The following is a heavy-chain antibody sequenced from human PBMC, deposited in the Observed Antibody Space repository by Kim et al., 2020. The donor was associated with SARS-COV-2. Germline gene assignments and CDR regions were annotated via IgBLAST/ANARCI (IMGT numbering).Heavy chain of an antibody. V-gene: IGHV4-34*01. D-gene: IGHD6-19*01. J-gene: IGHJ6*03. Sequence: SETLSLTCAVYGGSFSGYYWSWIRQPPGKGLEWIGEINHSGSTNYNPSLKSRVTISVDTSKNQFSLKLSSVTAADTAVYYCARGCLIEVAGTLLPYYYYYMDVWGKGTTVTVSS. CDR1: GGSFSGYY. CDR3: ARGCLIEVAGTLLPYYYYYMDV. CDR2: INHSGST.